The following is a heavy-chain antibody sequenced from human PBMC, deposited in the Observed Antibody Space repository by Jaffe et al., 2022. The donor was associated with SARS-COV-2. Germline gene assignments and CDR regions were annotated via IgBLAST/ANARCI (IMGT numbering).Heavy chain of an antibody. CDR2: IKADGSEE. V-gene: IGHV3-7*03. J-gene: IGHJ4*02. CDR1: GFFFSNHW. Sequence: EVQLVESGGGLVQPGGSLRLSCAASGFFFSNHWMNWVRQAPGKGLEWVADIKADGSEEYYVDSVKGRFRISRDNAKNSLYLQMNSLRAEDSAVYFCARGTYFDRNFDSWGQGTLVTVSP. CDR3: ARGTYFDRNFDS. D-gene: IGHD3-22*01.